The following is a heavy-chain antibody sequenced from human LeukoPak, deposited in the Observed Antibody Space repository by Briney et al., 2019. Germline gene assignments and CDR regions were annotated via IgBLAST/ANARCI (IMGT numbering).Heavy chain of an antibody. V-gene: IGHV3-48*01. CDR1: GFTFSSYN. J-gene: IGHJ6*03. D-gene: IGHD3-9*01. CDR2: ISSSSSTI. Sequence: GGSLRLSCAASGFTFSSYNMNWVRQAPGKGLEWVSYISSSSSTIYYADSVKGRFTISRDNAKNSLYLQMNSLRAEDTAVYYCARDPPDYDILTGYQDYYYMDVWGKGTTVTVSS. CDR3: ARDPPDYDILTGYQDYYYMDV.